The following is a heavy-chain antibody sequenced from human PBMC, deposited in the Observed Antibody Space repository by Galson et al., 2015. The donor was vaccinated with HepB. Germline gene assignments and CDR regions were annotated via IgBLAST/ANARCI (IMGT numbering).Heavy chain of an antibody. CDR1: GFTFSNAW. J-gene: IGHJ6*02. CDR2: IKSKTDGGTT. Sequence: SLRLSCAASGFTFSNAWMSWVRQAPGKGLEWVGRIKSKTDGGTTDYAAPVKARFTISRDDSKNTLYLQMNSLKTEDTAVYYCTTDAGSAYYYGYYYGMDVWGQGTTVTVSS. CDR3: TTDAGSAYYYGYYYGMDV. V-gene: IGHV3-15*01. D-gene: IGHD3-22*01.